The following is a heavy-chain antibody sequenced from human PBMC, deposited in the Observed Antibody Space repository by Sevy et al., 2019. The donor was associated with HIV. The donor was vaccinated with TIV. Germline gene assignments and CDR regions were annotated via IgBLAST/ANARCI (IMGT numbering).Heavy chain of an antibody. J-gene: IGHJ4*02. V-gene: IGHV3-48*02. Sequence: GGSLRLSCAASGFTFSSYSMNWVRQAPGKGLEWVSYISSSSSTIYYADSVKGRFTISRENAKNSLYLQMNSLRDEDTAVYYCARVSEHYYGSGSYFDYWGQGTLVTVS. CDR3: ARVSEHYYGSGSYFDY. CDR1: GFTFSSYS. D-gene: IGHD3-10*01. CDR2: ISSSSSTI.